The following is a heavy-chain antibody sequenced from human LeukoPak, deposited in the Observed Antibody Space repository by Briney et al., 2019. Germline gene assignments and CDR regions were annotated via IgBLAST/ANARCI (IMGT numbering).Heavy chain of an antibody. CDR2: GNPNRGNT. V-gene: IGHV1-8*03. Sequence: ASVKVSCKASVYTFTSYDINWVRQATGQGVEGMGWGNPNRGNTGYAQKFQGRVTITRNTSISTAYMELSSLRSEDTAVYYCARDLGSARAIYGSGSYNWFDPWGQGTLVTVSS. D-gene: IGHD3-10*01. J-gene: IGHJ5*02. CDR1: VYTFTSYD. CDR3: ARDLGSARAIYGSGSYNWFDP.